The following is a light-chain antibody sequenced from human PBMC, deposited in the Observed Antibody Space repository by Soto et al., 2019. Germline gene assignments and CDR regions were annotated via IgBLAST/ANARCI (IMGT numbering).Light chain of an antibody. Sequence: DIQMTQSPSTLSGSVGDRVTITCRASQTISSWLAWYQQKPGKAPKLLIYKASTLKSGVPSRFSGGGLGTEFSLNITSLQPDDFATYYCQQYSTYPYIFGQGTKVDIK. CDR1: QTISSW. CDR2: KAS. V-gene: IGKV1-5*03. J-gene: IGKJ2*01. CDR3: QQYSTYPYI.